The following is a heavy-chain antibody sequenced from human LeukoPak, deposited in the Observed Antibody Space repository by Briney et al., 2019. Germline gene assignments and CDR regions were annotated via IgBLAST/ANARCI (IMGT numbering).Heavy chain of an antibody. Sequence: SETLSLTCTVSGGSISSSSYYWGWIRQPPGKGLEWIGSIYYSGSTYYNPSLKSRVTISVDTSKNQFSLKLSSVTAADTAVYYCARHHRTRPWFGVAYYYYYYMDVWGKGTTVTVSS. CDR2: IYYSGST. V-gene: IGHV4-39*01. D-gene: IGHD3-3*01. CDR1: GGSISSSSYY. CDR3: ARHHRTRPWFGVAYYYYYYMDV. J-gene: IGHJ6*03.